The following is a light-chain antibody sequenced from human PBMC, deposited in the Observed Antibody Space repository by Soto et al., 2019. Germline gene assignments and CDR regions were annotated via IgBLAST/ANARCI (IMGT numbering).Light chain of an antibody. CDR2: DSD. CDR1: SANIGSNY. CDR3: GAWDGSLSVVL. V-gene: IGLV1-51*01. Sequence: QSVLTQPPSVSAAPGQKVTISCSGSSANIGSNYVSWYQQLPGTAPKLVIYDSDRRPSEIPDRFSGSESGTSATLDITGLQTGDEADYYCGAWDGSLSVVLFGGGTQLTVL. J-gene: IGLJ2*01.